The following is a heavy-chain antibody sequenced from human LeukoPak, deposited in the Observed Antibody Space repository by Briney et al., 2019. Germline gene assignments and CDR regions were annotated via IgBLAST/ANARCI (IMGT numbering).Heavy chain of an antibody. V-gene: IGHV4-59*01. CDR1: GGSISSYY. Sequence: SETLSLTCTVSGGSISSYYWSWIRQPPGKGLEWIGYIYYSGSTNYNPSLKSRVTISVDTSKNQFSLKLSSVTAADTAVYYCARVDSTYGYAGGNYFAYWGQGTLVTVSS. J-gene: IGHJ4*02. CDR2: IYYSGST. D-gene: IGHD5-18*01. CDR3: ARVDSTYGYAGGNYFAY.